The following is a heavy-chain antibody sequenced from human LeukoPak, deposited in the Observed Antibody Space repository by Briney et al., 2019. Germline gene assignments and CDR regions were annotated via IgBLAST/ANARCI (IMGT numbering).Heavy chain of an antibody. CDR1: GFTFSSYE. CDR2: ISSSGSTI. V-gene: IGHV3-48*03. D-gene: IGHD6-19*01. CDR3: AKDPAERQWYPHYYYMDV. J-gene: IGHJ6*03. Sequence: SGGSLRLSCAASGFTFSSYEMNWVRQAPGKGLEWVSYISSSGSTIYYADSVKGRFTISRDNSKNTLYLQMNSLRAEDTAVYYCAKDPAERQWYPHYYYMDVWGKGTTVTISS.